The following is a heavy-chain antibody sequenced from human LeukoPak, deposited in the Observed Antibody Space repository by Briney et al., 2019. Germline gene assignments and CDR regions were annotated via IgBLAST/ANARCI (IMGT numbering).Heavy chain of an antibody. CDR2: IFYSGST. D-gene: IGHD2-2*01. V-gene: IGHV4-59*01. CDR3: AIGRTSGGYPPFDS. Sequence: PSETLSLTCTVSGGSIYSYYWTWVRQPPGKGLEWVADIFYSGSTNYNASLKSRTTITGDKSKNQFSLKLRSATAAAMAVYYCAIGRTSGGYPPFDSWGQGIPVTVS. CDR1: GGSIYSYY. J-gene: IGHJ4*02.